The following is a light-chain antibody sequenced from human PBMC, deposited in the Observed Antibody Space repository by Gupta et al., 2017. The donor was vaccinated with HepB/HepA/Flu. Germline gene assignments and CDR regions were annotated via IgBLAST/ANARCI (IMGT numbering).Light chain of an antibody. V-gene: IGKV1-39*01. Sequence: DIQMTQSPSSLSASLGDRVTITCRASQSISTYLHWYQQQPGQAPRFLIYAASRLQSGVPSRFMGVGSGQASPSTTRSLKPKVLTTHLGRHMESTPSTFGQGTKVEVK. J-gene: IGKJ1*01. CDR2: AAS. CDR1: QSISTY. CDR3: RHMESTPST.